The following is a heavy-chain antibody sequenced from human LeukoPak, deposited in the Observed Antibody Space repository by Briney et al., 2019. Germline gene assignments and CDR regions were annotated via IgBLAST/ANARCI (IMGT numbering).Heavy chain of an antibody. CDR2: IKQDGSEK. Sequence: GGSLRLSCAASGFTFSSYWMSWVRQAPGKGLEWVANIKQDGSEKYYVDSVKGRFTISRDNAKNSLYLQMNSLRAEDTAVYYCAREGPFIAAAANDYWGQGTLVTVSS. J-gene: IGHJ4*02. CDR3: AREGPFIAAAANDY. D-gene: IGHD6-13*01. V-gene: IGHV3-7*01. CDR1: GFTFSSYW.